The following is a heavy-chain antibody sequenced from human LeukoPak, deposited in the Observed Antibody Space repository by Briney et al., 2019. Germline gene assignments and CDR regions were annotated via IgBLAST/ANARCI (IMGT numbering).Heavy chain of an antibody. CDR1: RFTFSSYW. J-gene: IGHJ4*02. CDR2: IKQDGSEK. Sequence: GGSLRLSCAASRFTFSSYWMSWVRQAPGKGLEWVANIKQDGSEKYYVDSVKGRFTISRDNAKNSLYLQVNSLRAEDTAVHYCARNQRRLDYWGQGTLVTVSS. D-gene: IGHD1-14*01. CDR3: ARNQRRLDY. V-gene: IGHV3-7*01.